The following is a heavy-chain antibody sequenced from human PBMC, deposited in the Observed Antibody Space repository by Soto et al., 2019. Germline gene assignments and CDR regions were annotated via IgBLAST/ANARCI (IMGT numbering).Heavy chain of an antibody. V-gene: IGHV5-51*02. D-gene: IGHD6-19*01. CDR3: AREATGWYFDY. CDR2: IYPGDSDT. CDR1: GYRFTNYW. Sequence: GESLKISCKRSGYRFTNYWNGCVRQMPGKGLEWMGIIYPGDSDTRYSPSFQGQVTISADKSISAAYLQWSSLKASDTAMYYCAREATGWYFDYWGQGSVVTVSS. J-gene: IGHJ4*02.